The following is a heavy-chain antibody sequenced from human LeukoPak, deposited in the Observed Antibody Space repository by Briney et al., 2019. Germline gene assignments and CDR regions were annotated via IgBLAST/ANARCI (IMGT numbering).Heavy chain of an antibody. D-gene: IGHD5-12*01. CDR3: ARRGYSGYDYPELYYFDY. V-gene: IGHV4-34*01. J-gene: IGHJ4*02. CDR2: INHSGST. Sequence: PSETLSLTCAVYGGSFSGYYWRWIRQPPGKGLEWIGEINHSGSTNYNPSLKSRVTISVDTSKNQFSLKLSSVTAADTAVYYCARRGYSGYDYPELYYFDYWGQGTLVTVSS. CDR1: GGSFSGYY.